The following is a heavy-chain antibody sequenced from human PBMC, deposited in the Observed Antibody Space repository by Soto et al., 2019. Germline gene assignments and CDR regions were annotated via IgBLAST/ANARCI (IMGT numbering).Heavy chain of an antibody. D-gene: IGHD5-12*01. J-gene: IGHJ4*02. CDR3: ALAGLHRRTCFDY. CDR2: INPSGGST. Sequence: GSVHVSCKASGYTFTSYYMHWVRQAPGQGLEWMGIINPSGGSTSYAQKFQGRVTMTRDTSTSTVYMELSSLRSEDTAVYYCALAGLHRRTCFDYWGQGTLVTVSS. V-gene: IGHV1-46*01. CDR1: GYTFTSYY.